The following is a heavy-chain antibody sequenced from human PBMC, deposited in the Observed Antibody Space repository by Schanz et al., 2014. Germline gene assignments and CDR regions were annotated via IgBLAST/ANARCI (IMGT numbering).Heavy chain of an antibody. CDR3: ARDFDDRRGYGSGYCLGDCMDV. CDR2: IGTAGDT. CDR1: GFSIRNHD. V-gene: IGHV3-13*04. D-gene: IGHD3-10*01. Sequence: EVQLVESGGGLVQPGGSLRLSCAASGFSIRNHDMHWVRQATGAGLEWVSAIGTAGDTFYLDSVKGRFTVSRDSGQNSLYLQMNSLRAGDTAVYYCARDFDDRRGYGSGYCLGDCMDVWGQGTTVTVSS. J-gene: IGHJ6*02.